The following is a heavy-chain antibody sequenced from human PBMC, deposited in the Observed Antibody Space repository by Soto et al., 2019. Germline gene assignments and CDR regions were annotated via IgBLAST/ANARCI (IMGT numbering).Heavy chain of an antibody. CDR1: VDSVCSNSAA. J-gene: IGHJ6*02. D-gene: IGHD3-10*01. CDR2: TYYRSKWNN. Sequence: SQPLPRTFAIPVDSVCSNSAAWNCISQSPSRGLEWLGRTYYRSKWNNDYALSVKRRITINPDTPKNQVSLHLYSVTPEDTAVYYCTGITSFRGMDVWGQGTPVTVSS. CDR3: TGITSFRGMDV. V-gene: IGHV6-1*01.